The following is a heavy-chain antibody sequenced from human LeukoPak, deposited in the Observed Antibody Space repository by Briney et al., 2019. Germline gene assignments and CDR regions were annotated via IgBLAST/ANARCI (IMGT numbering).Heavy chain of an antibody. V-gene: IGHV4-59*02. Sequence: SETLSLTCTVSGGSVSSYYWSWIRQPPGKGLEWIGYIYYSGTTNYNPSLKSRVTISVDTSKNQFSLKLSSVTAADTAVYYCSSYYYSFDYWGQGTLVTVSS. J-gene: IGHJ4*02. CDR2: IYYSGTT. CDR3: SSYYYSFDY. D-gene: IGHD3-10*01. CDR1: GGSVSSYY.